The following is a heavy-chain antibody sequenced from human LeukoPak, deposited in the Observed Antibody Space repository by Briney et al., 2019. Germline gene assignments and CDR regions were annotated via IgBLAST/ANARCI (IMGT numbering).Heavy chain of an antibody. CDR3: ARVLAAAGTFVLDY. V-gene: IGHV4-38-2*02. J-gene: IGHJ4*01. D-gene: IGHD6-13*01. Sequence: SETLSLTCTVSGYSISSGYYWGWIRQPPGKGLKWIGSISHSGSTYYNPSLKSRVTISVDTSKNQFSLKLSSLTAADTAVYYRARVLAAAGTFVLDYWGQGTLVTVSS. CDR2: ISHSGST. CDR1: GYSISSGYY.